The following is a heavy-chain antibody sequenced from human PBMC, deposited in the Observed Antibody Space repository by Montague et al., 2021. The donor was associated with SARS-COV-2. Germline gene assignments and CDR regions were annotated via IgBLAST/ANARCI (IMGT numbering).Heavy chain of an antibody. CDR2: IYYSGST. D-gene: IGHD3-10*01. CDR1: GGSISSSSYY. CDR3: ARDLRRGFDP. J-gene: IGHJ5*02. V-gene: IGHV4-39*07. Sequence: SETLSLTCTVSGGSISSSSYYWGWIRQPPGKGLEWIGSIYYSGSTYYHPSLKGRVTISVDTSKNQFSLKLGSVTAADTAVYYCARDLRRGFDPWGQGTLVTVSS.